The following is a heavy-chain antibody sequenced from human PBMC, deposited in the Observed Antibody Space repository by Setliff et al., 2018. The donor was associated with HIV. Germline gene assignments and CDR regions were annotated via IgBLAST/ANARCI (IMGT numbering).Heavy chain of an antibody. D-gene: IGHD2-15*01. Sequence: PSETLSLTCTVSGDSISSGGFYCNWFRQYPEKGLEWIGWIHYSGRTNFNPSLRSRATISFDTSKNQFSLNLTSVTAADTAVYYCARAPFRGGSFGWFDPWGQVTLVTVSS. CDR2: IHYSGRT. V-gene: IGHV4-31*03. CDR3: ARAPFRGGSFGWFDP. J-gene: IGHJ5*02. CDR1: GDSISSGGFY.